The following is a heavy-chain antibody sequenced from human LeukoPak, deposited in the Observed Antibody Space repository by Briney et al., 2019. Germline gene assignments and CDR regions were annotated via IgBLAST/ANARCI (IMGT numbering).Heavy chain of an antibody. Sequence: GGSLRLSCAASGFTFSSYWMSCVRQAPGKGLEWVANIKQDGSEKYYVDSVKGRFTISRDNAKNSLYLQMNSLRAEDTAVYYCARGAGPYCSGGSCYLEGDYWGQGTLVTVSS. D-gene: IGHD2-15*01. J-gene: IGHJ4*02. CDR3: ARGAGPYCSGGSCYLEGDY. V-gene: IGHV3-7*05. CDR2: IKQDGSEK. CDR1: GFTFSSYW.